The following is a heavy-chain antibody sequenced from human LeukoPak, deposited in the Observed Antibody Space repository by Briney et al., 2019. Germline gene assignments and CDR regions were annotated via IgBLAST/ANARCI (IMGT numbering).Heavy chain of an antibody. D-gene: IGHD6-19*01. CDR3: ARDRWLAYDY. V-gene: IGHV1-69*04. CDR2: IIPILGIA. Sequence: SVKVSCKASGGTFSSYAITWVRQAPGQGLEWMGRIIPILGIANYAQKSQGRVTITADKSTSTAYMELSSLRSEDTAVYYCARDRWLAYDYWGQGTLVTVSS. CDR1: GGTFSSYA. J-gene: IGHJ4*02.